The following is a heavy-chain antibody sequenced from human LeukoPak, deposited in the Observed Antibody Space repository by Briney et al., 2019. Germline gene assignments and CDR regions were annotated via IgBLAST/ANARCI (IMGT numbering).Heavy chain of an antibody. CDR3: ARDFGQQLVLGYYYYYMDV. CDR2: FDPEDGET. J-gene: IGHJ6*03. CDR1: GYTLTELS. Sequence: ASVKVSCKVSGYTLTELSMHWVRQAPGKGLEWMGGFDPEDGETIYAQKFQGRVTMTEDTSTDTAYMELRSLRSDDTAVYYCARDFGQQLVLGYYYYYMDVWGKGTTVTVSS. V-gene: IGHV1-24*01. D-gene: IGHD6-13*01.